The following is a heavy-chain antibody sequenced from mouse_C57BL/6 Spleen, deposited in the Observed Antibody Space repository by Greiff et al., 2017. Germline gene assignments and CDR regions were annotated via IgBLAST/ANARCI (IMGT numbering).Heavy chain of an antibody. V-gene: IGHV5-12*01. CDR1: GFTFSDYY. CDR2: IRNGGGST. Sequence: EVKLMESGGGLVQPGGSLTLSCAASGFTFSDYYMYWVCQTPEKRLEWVAYIRNGGGSTDYPDTVKGRFTISRDNAKNTLYLQMSRLKSEDTAMYYCARSSLRDYAMDYWGQGTSVTVSS. J-gene: IGHJ4*01. CDR3: ARSSLRDYAMDY. D-gene: IGHD1-1*01.